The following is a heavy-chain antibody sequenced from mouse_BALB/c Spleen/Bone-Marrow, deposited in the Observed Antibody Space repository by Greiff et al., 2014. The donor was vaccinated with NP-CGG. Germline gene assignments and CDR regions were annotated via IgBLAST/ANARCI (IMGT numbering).Heavy chain of an antibody. CDR3: AQGYDWAMDY. J-gene: IGHJ4*01. CDR2: IDPANGNT. CDR1: GFNIKDTY. D-gene: IGHD2-14*01. Sequence: VQLKESGAELVKPGDSVKLTCTASGFNIKDTYMHWVKQRPEQGLEWIGRIDPANGNTKYDPKFQGKATITADTSSNTAYLQLNSLTSEDTAVYYCAQGYDWAMDYWGQGTSVTVSS. V-gene: IGHV14-3*02.